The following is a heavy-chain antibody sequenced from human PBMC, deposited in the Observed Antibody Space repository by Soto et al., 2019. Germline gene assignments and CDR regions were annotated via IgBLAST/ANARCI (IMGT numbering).Heavy chain of an antibody. V-gene: IGHV4-30-4*01. J-gene: IGHJ5*02. D-gene: IGHD1-26*01. CDR2: IYHSGTT. CDR3: GRAGRRDGNSSPGRFDT. Sequence: QVQLQESGPGLVKPSQTLSLTCTVSRGSINSGDYYWSWIRQPPGKGLEWIGYIYHSGTTYYNPSLKSRTAISVETSKNHFSLKLSFVTAADTAVYFCGRAGRRDGNSSPGRFDTWGQGILVTVSS. CDR1: RGSINSGDYY.